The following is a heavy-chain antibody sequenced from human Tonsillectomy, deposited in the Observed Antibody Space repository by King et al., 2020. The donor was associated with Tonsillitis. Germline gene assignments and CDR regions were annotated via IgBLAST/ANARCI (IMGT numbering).Heavy chain of an antibody. CDR3: ASARSINNNGGNSEFSSADYFHH. D-gene: IGHD4-23*01. Sequence: QLVQSGGGLVKPGGSLRLSCAASGFTFSSYTMNWVRQAPGKGLEWVASISSSTTYIYYADSVKGRFTISRDNAKNSLYLHMCSLRAEDTAVYYCASARSINNNGGNSEFSSADYFHHCGQGTLVTVSS. CDR1: GFTFSSYT. CDR2: ISSSTTYI. J-gene: IGHJ1*01. V-gene: IGHV3-21*01.